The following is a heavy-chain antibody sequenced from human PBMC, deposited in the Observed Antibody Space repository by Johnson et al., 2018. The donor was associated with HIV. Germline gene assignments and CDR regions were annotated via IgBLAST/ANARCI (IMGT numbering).Heavy chain of an antibody. D-gene: IGHD3-10*01. J-gene: IGHJ3*02. CDR2: ISYDGSYK. Sequence: QVQLVESGGGVVQPGKSLRLSCAASGFTFTKYGMHWVRQAPGTGLEWVAVISYDGSYKYSTDSLKGRFTIYRDNSKNTLYLQMNSLRAEDTAVYYCARKGLVWFGWAFDIWGQGTMVTVSS. V-gene: IGHV3-30*03. CDR3: ARKGLVWFGWAFDI. CDR1: GFTFTKYG.